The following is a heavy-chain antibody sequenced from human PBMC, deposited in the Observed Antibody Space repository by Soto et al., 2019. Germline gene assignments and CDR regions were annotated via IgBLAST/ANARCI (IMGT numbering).Heavy chain of an antibody. Sequence: ASVKVSCKASGGTFSTYTFSWVRQAPGQGLEWMGRIIPIFGTPYYAQKFQGRVTITADKPTSTVYMELSSLGSDDTAVYFCARGLECRGYCLDKPTWFGPWGQGTLVTVSS. J-gene: IGHJ5*02. D-gene: IGHD2-15*01. CDR1: GGTFSTYT. V-gene: IGHV1-69*06. CDR2: IIPIFGTP. CDR3: ARGLECRGYCLDKPTWFGP.